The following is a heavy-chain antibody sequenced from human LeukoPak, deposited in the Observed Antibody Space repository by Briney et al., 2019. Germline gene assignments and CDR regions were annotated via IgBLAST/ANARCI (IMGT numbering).Heavy chain of an antibody. J-gene: IGHJ4*02. D-gene: IGHD1-26*01. CDR1: GFTFSSYG. Sequence: PGRSLRLSGAASGFTFSSYGMHWVRQAPGKGLEWVAVIWYDGSNKYYADSVKGRFTISRDNSRNTLYLQMNSLRAEDTAVYYCAKDRDTYSGSYPFDYWGQGTLVTVSS. CDR3: AKDRDTYSGSYPFDY. CDR2: IWYDGSNK. V-gene: IGHV3-33*06.